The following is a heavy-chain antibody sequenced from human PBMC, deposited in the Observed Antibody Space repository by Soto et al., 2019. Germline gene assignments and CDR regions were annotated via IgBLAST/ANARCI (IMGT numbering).Heavy chain of an antibody. CDR3: AKETYSTTWYVYYHGMDV. D-gene: IGHD6-13*01. J-gene: IGHJ6*02. CDR2: IILSFGTA. Sequence: SVKVSCKASGGTFSSYAINWVRQAPGQGLEWMGGIILSFGTAKYAQKFQGRVTITADESTSTAYMELTSLRSEDTAVYYCAKETYSTTWYVYYHGMDVWGQGTTVTAP. CDR1: GGTFSSYA. V-gene: IGHV1-69*13.